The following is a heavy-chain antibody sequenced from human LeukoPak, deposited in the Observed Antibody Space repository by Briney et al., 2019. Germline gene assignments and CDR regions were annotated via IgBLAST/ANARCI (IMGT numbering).Heavy chain of an antibody. CDR1: GCTFSSYA. Sequence: GGSLRLSCAASGCTFSSYAMSWVRQAPGKGLEWVSAISGSGSSTYYADSVKGRFTISRDNSKNTLYLQMNSLRAEDTAVYYCAKDKGWGYSAYDCYGMDVWGQGTTVTVSS. V-gene: IGHV3-23*01. CDR2: ISGSGSST. J-gene: IGHJ6*02. CDR3: AKDKGWGYSAYDCYGMDV. D-gene: IGHD1-26*01.